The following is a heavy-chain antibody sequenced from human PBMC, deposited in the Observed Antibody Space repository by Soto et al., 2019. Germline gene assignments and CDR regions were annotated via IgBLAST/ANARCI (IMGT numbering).Heavy chain of an antibody. V-gene: IGHV3-33*01. D-gene: IGHD3-10*01. CDR3: ARERSRYYYYYGMDV. CDR1: GFTFSSYG. J-gene: IGHJ6*01. CDR2: IWYDGSNK. Sequence: GGSLRLSCAASGFTFSSYGMHWVRQAPGKGLEWVAVIWYDGSNKYYADSVKGRFTISRDNSKNTLYLQMNSLRAEDTAVYYCARERSRYYYYYGMDVWGQGTTVTVCS.